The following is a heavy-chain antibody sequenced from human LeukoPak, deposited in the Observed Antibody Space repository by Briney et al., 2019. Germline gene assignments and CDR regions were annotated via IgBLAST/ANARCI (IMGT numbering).Heavy chain of an antibody. CDR3: ARVVSPVDMVRGVADFFYNYYMDV. J-gene: IGHJ6*03. Sequence: GGSLRLSCAASGFTFSSYEMNWVRQAPGKGLEWVSYISSSGSTIYYADSVKGRFTISRDNGKNSLSLQMSSLGVEDTALYYCARVVSPVDMVRGVADFFYNYYMDVWGKGTTVTISS. V-gene: IGHV3-48*03. D-gene: IGHD3-10*01. CDR1: GFTFSSYE. CDR2: ISSSGSTI.